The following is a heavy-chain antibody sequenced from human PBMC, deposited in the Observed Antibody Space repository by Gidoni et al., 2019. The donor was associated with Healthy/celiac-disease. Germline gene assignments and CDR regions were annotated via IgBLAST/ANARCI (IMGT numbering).Heavy chain of an antibody. J-gene: IGHJ5*02. Sequence: QVQLQQWGAGLLKPSETLSLTCAVYGGSFSGYYWSWIRQPPGKGLEWIGEINHSGSTNYNPSLKSRVTISVDTSKNQFSLKLSSVTAADTAVYYCARGLWFGKNNWFDPWGQGTLVTVSS. V-gene: IGHV4-34*01. D-gene: IGHD3-10*01. CDR2: INHSGST. CDR1: GGSFSGYY. CDR3: ARGLWFGKNNWFDP.